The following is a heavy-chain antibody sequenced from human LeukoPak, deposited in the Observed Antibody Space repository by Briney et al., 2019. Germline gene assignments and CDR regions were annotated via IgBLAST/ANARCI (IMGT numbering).Heavy chain of an antibody. D-gene: IGHD2-15*01. CDR1: GGSCSGYY. J-gene: IGHJ6*03. V-gene: IGHV4-34*01. CDR2: INHSGST. Sequence: SETLSLTCAVYGGSCSGYYWSWLRQPPGKGLEWIGEINHSGSTNYNPSLKSRVTISVDTSKNQFSLKLSSVTAADTAVSYCARGRRVAALPYYYYYMDVWGKGTTVTVSS. CDR3: ARGRRVAALPYYYYYMDV.